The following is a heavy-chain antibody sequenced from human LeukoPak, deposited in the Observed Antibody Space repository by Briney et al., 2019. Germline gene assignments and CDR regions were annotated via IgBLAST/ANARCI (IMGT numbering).Heavy chain of an antibody. CDR1: GYTFTSYG. V-gene: IGHV1-18*01. Sequence: ASVKVSCKASGYTFTSYGISWVRQAPGQGLEWMGWISAYNGNTNYAQKLQGRVTMTTDTSTSTAYMELRSLRSDDTAVYYCARNSSSCDEDDYYYYYMDVWGKGTTVTVSS. J-gene: IGHJ6*03. D-gene: IGHD2-15*01. CDR2: ISAYNGNT. CDR3: ARNSSSCDEDDYYYYYMDV.